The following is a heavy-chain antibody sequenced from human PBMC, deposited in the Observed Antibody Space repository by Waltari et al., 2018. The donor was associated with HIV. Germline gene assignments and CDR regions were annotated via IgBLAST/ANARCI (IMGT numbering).Heavy chain of an antibody. CDR2: IDGDGRVK. CDR3: VKDVTVTHYGVYYSGLDV. V-gene: IGHV3-74*02. Sequence: VESGGTPVQPGESLRLSCKASGFIFGSHWMHWVRQSPGKGLVWVLRIDGDGRVKKYAETGKGRFTISRDKTKETLFLEMKSLRVEDSGIYHCVKDVTVTHYGVYYSGLDVWGQGTTVTV. CDR1: GFIFGSHW. J-gene: IGHJ6*02. D-gene: IGHD2-8*01.